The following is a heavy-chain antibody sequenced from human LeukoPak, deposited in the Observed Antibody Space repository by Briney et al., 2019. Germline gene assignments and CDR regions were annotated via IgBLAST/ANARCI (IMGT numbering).Heavy chain of an antibody. CDR3: ARGRLLWFGELLRNWFDP. D-gene: IGHD3-10*01. CDR2: TNHSGST. V-gene: IGHV4-34*01. J-gene: IGHJ5*02. Sequence: PSETLCLTCAAYGGSLSGYYWSWIRQPPGKGLVWIGETNHSGSTNYNPSLKSRVTISVDTSKNQFSLKLSSVTAADTAVYYCARGRLLWFGELLRNWFDPWGQGTLVTVSS. CDR1: GGSLSGYY.